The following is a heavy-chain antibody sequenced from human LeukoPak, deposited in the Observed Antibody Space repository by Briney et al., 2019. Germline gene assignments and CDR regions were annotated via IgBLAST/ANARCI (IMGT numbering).Heavy chain of an antibody. Sequence: PGRSLRLSXAASALTFSSIATSWVRHVPGKGLEWVSATSGSGGSTYYADSVKGRFTISRDNSKNTLYLQMNRLRVEDTAVYYCAKGGNYDILTGYCDYWGQGTLVTVSS. CDR1: ALTFSSIA. CDR3: AKGGNYDILTGYCDY. D-gene: IGHD3-9*01. CDR2: TSGSGGST. J-gene: IGHJ4*02. V-gene: IGHV3-23*01.